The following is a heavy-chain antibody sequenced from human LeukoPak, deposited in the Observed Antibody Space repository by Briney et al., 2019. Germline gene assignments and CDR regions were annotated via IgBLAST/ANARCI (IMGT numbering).Heavy chain of an antibody. CDR2: VHYSGGA. V-gene: IGHV4-59*07. CDR1: GTSINSHY. CDR3: ASGKRWPLQSS. J-gene: IGHJ4*02. Sequence: SDTLSLTCTVSGTSINSHYCGWVRQPPGEGRGWGGYVHYSGGANYNPSLKSRVTISVDTSKNQFSLKLSSVTAADTAVYYCASGKRWPLQSSWGQGTLVTVSP. D-gene: IGHD5-24*01.